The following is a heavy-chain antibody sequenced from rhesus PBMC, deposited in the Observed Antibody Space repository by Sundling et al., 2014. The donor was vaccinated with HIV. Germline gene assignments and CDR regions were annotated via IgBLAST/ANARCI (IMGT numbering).Heavy chain of an antibody. Sequence: QVQLQESGPGLVKPSETLSLTCAVSGDSISDSYYWTWIRQTPGKGLEWIAYIYGSGGSTYYNPSLKSRVTISTDTSKNQFSLKLTSVTAADTAVYYCAKDRGGSSEYFEFWGQGALVTVSS. CDR1: GDSISDSYY. D-gene: IGHD6-25*01. CDR2: IYGSGGST. CDR3: AKDRGGSSEYFEF. J-gene: IGHJ1*01. V-gene: IGHV4-106*01.